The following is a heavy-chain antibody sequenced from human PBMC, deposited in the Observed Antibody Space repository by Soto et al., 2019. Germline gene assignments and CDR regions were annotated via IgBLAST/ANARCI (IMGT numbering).Heavy chain of an antibody. CDR2: IYYSGST. V-gene: IGHV4-59*08. J-gene: IGHJ6*02. CDR1: GGSISSYY. CDR3: ATYYYYYGMDV. Sequence: SETLSLTCTVSGGSISSYYWSWIRQPPGKGLEWIGYIYYSGSTNYNPSLKSRVTISVDTSKNQLSLKLSSVTAADTAVYYCATYYYYYGMDVWGQGTTVTVSS.